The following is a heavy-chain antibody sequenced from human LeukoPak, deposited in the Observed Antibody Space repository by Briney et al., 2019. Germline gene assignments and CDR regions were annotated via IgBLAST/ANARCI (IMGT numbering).Heavy chain of an antibody. CDR2: INWNGGST. CDR3: ARDTTLYYDGSGFDAFDI. J-gene: IGHJ3*02. V-gene: IGHV3-20*04. Sequence: GGSLRLSCAASGFTFDDYGMIWVRQAPGKGLEWVSAINWNGGSTGYADSVKGRFTISRDNAKNSLYLQMNSLRAEDTALYYCARDTTLYYDGSGFDAFDIWGQGTRVTVSS. CDR1: GFTFDDYG. D-gene: IGHD3-22*01.